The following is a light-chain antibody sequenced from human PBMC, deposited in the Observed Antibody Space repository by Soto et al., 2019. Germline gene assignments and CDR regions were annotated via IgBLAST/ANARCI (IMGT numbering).Light chain of an antibody. CDR3: QVWDSSSDHVV. J-gene: IGLJ2*01. CDR1: NIGSKS. CDR2: YDS. Sequence: SYELTQPPSVSVAPGKTARLTCGGNNIGSKSVHWYQQKPGQAPVLVIYYDSDRPSGIPERFSGSNSGNTATLTISRVEGGDEADYYCQVWDSSSDHVVFGGGTKLTVL. V-gene: IGLV3-21*04.